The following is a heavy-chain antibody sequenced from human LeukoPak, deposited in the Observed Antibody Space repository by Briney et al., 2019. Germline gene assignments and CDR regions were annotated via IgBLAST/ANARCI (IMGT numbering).Heavy chain of an antibody. CDR1: GGSISSYY. CDR2: IYYSGST. V-gene: IGHV4-59*08. D-gene: IGHD3-10*01. Sequence: SETLSLTCTVSGGSISSYYWSWIRQPPGKERDGIGYIYYSGSTNYNPSLKSRVTISVDTSKNQFSLKLSSVTAADTAVYYCASNYYGSGSLDYWGQGNLVTVSS. CDR3: ASNYYGSGSLDY. J-gene: IGHJ4*02.